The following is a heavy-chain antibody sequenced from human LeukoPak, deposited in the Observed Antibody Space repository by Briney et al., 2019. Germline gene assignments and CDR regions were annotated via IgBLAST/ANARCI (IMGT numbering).Heavy chain of an antibody. CDR3: AKESVRGVITGAFDI. J-gene: IGHJ3*02. D-gene: IGHD3-10*01. CDR1: GFTFSIYA. V-gene: IGHV3-23*01. Sequence: GGSLRLSCAASGFTFSIYAMSWVRQAPGKGLEWVSAISGSGGSTYYADSVKGRFTISRDNPKNSLYLQMNSLRAEDTAVYYCAKESVRGVITGAFDIWGQGTMVTVSS. CDR2: ISGSGGST.